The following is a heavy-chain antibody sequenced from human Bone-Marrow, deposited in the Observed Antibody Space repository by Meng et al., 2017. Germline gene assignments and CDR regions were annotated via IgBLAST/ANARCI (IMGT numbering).Heavy chain of an antibody. V-gene: IGHV4-31*03. J-gene: IGHJ4*02. CDR3: ARDRGGYATFDN. CDR1: GASIRSDGYY. CDR2: IYHSGGT. Sequence: QVQPQESGPGLVEPSKTLSLTCTVSGASIRSDGYYWHWIRQHPGKGLEWIAYIYHSGGTYSNPSLRSRTTLSVDTSNNQFSLKLSSVTAADTAVYYCARDRGGYATFDNWGQGTLVTVSS. D-gene: IGHD5-12*01.